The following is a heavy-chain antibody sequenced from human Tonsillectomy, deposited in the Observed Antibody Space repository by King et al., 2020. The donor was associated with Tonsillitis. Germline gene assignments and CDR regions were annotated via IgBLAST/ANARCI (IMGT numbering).Heavy chain of an antibody. D-gene: IGHD1-20*01. CDR3: AKESITLEPDYYFSGMDV. V-gene: IGHV1-46*03. CDR2: INPSGGST. J-gene: IGHJ6*02. Sequence: QLVQSGAEVKNPGASVKVSCKASGYTLTTYSMHWVRQAPGQGLEWMGIINPSGGSTSYAQKFQGRVTLTRETSPSTVYMEPSSLRSEDTGVDYCAKESITLEPDYYFSGMDVWGQGTTVTVSS. CDR1: GYTLTTYS.